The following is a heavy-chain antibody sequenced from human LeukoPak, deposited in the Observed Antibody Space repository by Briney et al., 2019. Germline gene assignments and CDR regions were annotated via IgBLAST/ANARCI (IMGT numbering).Heavy chain of an antibody. CDR2: IIPIFGTA. V-gene: IGHV1-69*05. CDR3: ARDEVGATFRWGFDP. CDR1: GYTFTSYD. J-gene: IGHJ5*02. Sequence: SVKVSCKASGYTFTSYDINWVRQATGQGLEWMGGIIPIFGTANYAQKFQGRVTITTDESTSTAYMELSSLRSEDTAVYYCARDEVGATFRWGFDPWGQGTLVTVSS. D-gene: IGHD1-26*01.